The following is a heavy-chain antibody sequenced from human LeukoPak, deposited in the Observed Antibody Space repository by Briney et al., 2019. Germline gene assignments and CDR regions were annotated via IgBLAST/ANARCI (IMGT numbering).Heavy chain of an antibody. D-gene: IGHD6-13*01. CDR1: GYTFTSYF. V-gene: IGHV1-2*06. CDR2: INPNSGGT. CDR3: ARGRRDSSSWYWAFDI. Sequence: ASVKVSCKASGYTFTSYFMHWVRQAPGQGLEWMGRINPNSGGTNYAQKFQGRVTMTRDTSISTAYMELSRLRSDDTAVYYCARGRRDSSSWYWAFDIWGQGTMVTVSS. J-gene: IGHJ3*02.